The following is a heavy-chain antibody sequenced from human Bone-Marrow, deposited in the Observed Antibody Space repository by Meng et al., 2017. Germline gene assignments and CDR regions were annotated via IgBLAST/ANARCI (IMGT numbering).Heavy chain of an antibody. CDR3: ARDPTRRFDH. J-gene: IGHJ4*02. Sequence: GESLKISCAASRFNFDDYGIHWVRQAPGKGLEWVANIKADGTETFYADAVKGRFTIYRDNAKKSVYLQMHNLRVDDTAVYYCARDPTRRFDHWGQGTLVTVSS. CDR2: IKADGTET. CDR1: RFNFDDYG. V-gene: IGHV3-7*01.